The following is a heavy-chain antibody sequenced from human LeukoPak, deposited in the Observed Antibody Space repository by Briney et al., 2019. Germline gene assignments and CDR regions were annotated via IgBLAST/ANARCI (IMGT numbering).Heavy chain of an antibody. D-gene: IGHD3-3*01. CDR2: IYYSGST. CDR1: GGSISSSSYY. J-gene: IGHJ4*02. Sequence: SETLSLTCTVSGGSISSSSYYWGWIRQPPGKGLVWLGCIYYSGSTYSNPSLKSRVPISVDTSKNQLSLKLRSVTAADTAVYYCARQIFGVVISFDYWGQGTLVTVSS. V-gene: IGHV4-39*01. CDR3: ARQIFGVVISFDY.